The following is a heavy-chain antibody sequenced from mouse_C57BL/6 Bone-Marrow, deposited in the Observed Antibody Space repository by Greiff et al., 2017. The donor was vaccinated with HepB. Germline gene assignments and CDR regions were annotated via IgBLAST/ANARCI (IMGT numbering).Heavy chain of an antibody. CDR2: ISYDGSN. V-gene: IGHV3-6*01. J-gene: IGHJ3*01. Sequence: EVQLVESGPGLVKPSQSLSLTCSVTGYSITSGYYWNWIRQFPGNKLEWMGYISYDGSNNYNPSLKNRISITRDTSKNQFFLKLNSVTTEDTATYYCARGGWLLRFAYWGQGTLVTVSA. CDR3: ARGGWLLRFAY. CDR1: GYSITSGYY. D-gene: IGHD2-3*01.